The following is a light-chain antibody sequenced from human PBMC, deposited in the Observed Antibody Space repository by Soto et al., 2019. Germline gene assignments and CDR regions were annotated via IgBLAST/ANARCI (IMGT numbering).Light chain of an antibody. J-gene: IGKJ2*01. CDR3: QQYNNWPPYT. CDR1: QSVGRN. Sequence: EIVMTQSPATLSVSPGERATLSCRASQSVGRNLAWYQQKPGQAPRLLIYGSSTTATGIPARFSGSGSETEFTLTISSLQSEDFAVYFCQQYNNWPPYTFGQGTKLEIK. V-gene: IGKV3-15*01. CDR2: GSS.